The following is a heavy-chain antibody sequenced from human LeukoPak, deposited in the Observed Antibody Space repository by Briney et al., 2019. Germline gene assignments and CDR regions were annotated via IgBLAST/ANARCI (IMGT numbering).Heavy chain of an antibody. CDR3: AKDLARYCSSTSCYPGDY. J-gene: IGHJ4*02. D-gene: IGHD2-2*01. Sequence: PGGSLRLSCAASGFTFSSYGMHWVRQAPGKGLEWVAVISYDGSNKYYADSVKGRFTISRDNSKNTLYLQMNSLRAEDTAVYYCAKDLARYCSSTSCYPGDYWGQGTLVTGSS. CDR2: ISYDGSNK. V-gene: IGHV3-30*18. CDR1: GFTFSSYG.